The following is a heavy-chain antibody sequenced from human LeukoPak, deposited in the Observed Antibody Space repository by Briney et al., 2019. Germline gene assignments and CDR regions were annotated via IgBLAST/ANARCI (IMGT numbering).Heavy chain of an antibody. CDR1: GYTFTGYY. D-gene: IGHD2-8*01. CDR2: IIPIFGTA. Sequence: ASVKVSCKASGYTFTGYYMHWVRQAPGQGLEWMGGIIPIFGTANYAQKYQGRVTITADKSTSTAYMELSSLRSEDTAVYYRARGGHYAKEWFDPWGQGTLVTVSS. V-gene: IGHV1-69*06. J-gene: IGHJ5*02. CDR3: ARGGHYAKEWFDP.